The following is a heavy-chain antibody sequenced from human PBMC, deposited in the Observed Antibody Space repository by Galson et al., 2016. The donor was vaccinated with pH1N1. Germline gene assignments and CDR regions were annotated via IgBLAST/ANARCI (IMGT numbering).Heavy chain of an antibody. D-gene: IGHD5-12*01. CDR2: INFDGTKT. CDR1: GFIFSSYW. CDR3: TIDEEFSGLWDS. Sequence: SLRLSCAGSGFIFSSYWMHWVRQVPGKGLVWVSHINFDGTKTNYAAPVKARFTISRDDSKNTLYLQMNSLKTEDTGVYYCTIDEEFSGLWDSWGQGTLVTVSS. J-gene: IGHJ5*01. V-gene: IGHV3-74*01.